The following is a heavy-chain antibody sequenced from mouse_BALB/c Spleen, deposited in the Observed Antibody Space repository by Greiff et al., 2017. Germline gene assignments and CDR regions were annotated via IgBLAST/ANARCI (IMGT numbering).Heavy chain of an antibody. CDR2: ISYSGST. V-gene: IGHV3-2*02. CDR3: ASNEVLAY. Sequence: DVQLQESGPGLVKPSQSLSLTCTVTGYSITSDYAWNWIRQFPGNKLEWMGYISYSGSTSYNPSLKSRISITRDTSKNQFFLQLNSVTTEDTATYYCASNEVLAYWGQGTLVTVSA. J-gene: IGHJ3*01. CDR1: GYSITSDYA.